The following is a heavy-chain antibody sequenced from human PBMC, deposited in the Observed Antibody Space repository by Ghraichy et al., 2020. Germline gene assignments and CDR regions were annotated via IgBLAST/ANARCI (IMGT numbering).Heavy chain of an antibody. CDR1: GFTFSSYS. D-gene: IGHD3-10*01. CDR2: ISSSSSYI. V-gene: IGHV3-21*01. Sequence: GGSLRLSCAASGFTFSSYSMNWVRQAPGKGLEWVSSISSSSSYIYYADSVKGRFTISRDNAKNSLYLQMNSLRAEDTAVYYCARGGITMVRGVIKFYYYMDVWGKGTTVTVSS. J-gene: IGHJ6*03. CDR3: ARGGITMVRGVIKFYYYMDV.